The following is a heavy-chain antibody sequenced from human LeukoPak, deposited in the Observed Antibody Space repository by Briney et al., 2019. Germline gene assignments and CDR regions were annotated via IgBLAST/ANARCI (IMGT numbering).Heavy chain of an antibody. D-gene: IGHD6-6*01. CDR2: ISGGDDTT. Sequence: GGSLRLSCAASGFIFSNYAMTWVRQGPGKGLEWVSTISGGDDTTTYGDSVKGRFTISRDNSKNTLYLEMNSLRAEDTAVYYCATNGVSYYYYYMDVWGKGTTVTISS. J-gene: IGHJ6*03. CDR3: ATNGVSYYYYYMDV. CDR1: GFIFSNYA. V-gene: IGHV3-23*01.